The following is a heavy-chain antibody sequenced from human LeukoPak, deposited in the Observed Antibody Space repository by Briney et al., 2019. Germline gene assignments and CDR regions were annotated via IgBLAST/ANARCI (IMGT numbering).Heavy chain of an antibody. V-gene: IGHV3-7*01. D-gene: IGHD6-13*01. CDR1: GFTFSGYW. CDR3: ARESTAGYNSSWYGFRN. CDR2: INQDGSEK. Sequence: GGSLRLSCAASGFTFSGYWMSWVRQAPGKGLEWVVNINQDGSEKYYVDSVKGRFTISRNNAKNSLFLQMGSLRVEDTAVYYCARESTAGYNSSWYGFRNWGQGTLVSVSS. J-gene: IGHJ1*01.